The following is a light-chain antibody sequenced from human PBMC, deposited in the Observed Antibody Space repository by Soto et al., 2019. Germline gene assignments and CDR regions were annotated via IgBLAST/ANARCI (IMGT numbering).Light chain of an antibody. V-gene: IGKV3-11*01. CDR2: DAS. CDR1: QSVSNS. CDR3: QQRYTSPS. J-gene: IGKJ3*01. Sequence: ETVLTQSPATLSLSPGERAILSCRASQSVSNSLAWYQQKPGQAPRLLIYDASNRATGVPARFSGSGSGTDFTLTITSLAHEDFAFYYCQQRYTSPSFGPGTKVDIK.